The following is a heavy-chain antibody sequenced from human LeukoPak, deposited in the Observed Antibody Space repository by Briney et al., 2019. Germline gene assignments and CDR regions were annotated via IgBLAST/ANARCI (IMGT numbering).Heavy chain of an antibody. D-gene: IGHD2-15*01. V-gene: IGHV3-23*01. CDR2: ISGSGGST. CDR1: GFTFSSHA. CDR3: AKDERYCSGGSCYSTYFQH. J-gene: IGHJ1*01. Sequence: GGSLRLSCAASGFTFSSHAMSWVRQAPGKGLERVSAISGSGGSTYYADSVKGRFTISRDNSKNTLYLQMNSLRAEDTAVYYCAKDERYCSGGSCYSTYFQHWGQGTLVTVSS.